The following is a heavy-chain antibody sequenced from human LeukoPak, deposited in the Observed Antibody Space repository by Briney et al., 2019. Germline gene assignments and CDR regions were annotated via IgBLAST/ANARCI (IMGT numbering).Heavy chain of an antibody. Sequence: SETLSLTCTVSGGSISSYYWSWIRQPPGKGLEWIGYIYYSGSTNYNPSLKSRVTMSVDTSKNQFSLKLRSVTAADTAVYYCARDYYGSGSYEGGFDYWGQGTLVTVSS. J-gene: IGHJ4*02. V-gene: IGHV4-59*12. CDR2: IYYSGST. CDR3: ARDYYGSGSYEGGFDY. D-gene: IGHD3-10*01. CDR1: GGSISSYY.